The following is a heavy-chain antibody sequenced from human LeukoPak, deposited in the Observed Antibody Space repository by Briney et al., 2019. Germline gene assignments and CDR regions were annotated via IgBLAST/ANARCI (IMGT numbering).Heavy chain of an antibody. CDR2: FYTSGST. Sequence: SETLSLTCTVSGGSISSGSYSWSWIRQPAGKGLEWIGRFYTSGSTNYNPSLKSRVTISVDTSKNQFSLKLSSVTAADTAVYYCATLGFSSGYYYYFDHWGQGTLVTVSS. CDR3: ATLGFSSGYYYYFDH. V-gene: IGHV4-61*02. D-gene: IGHD3-22*01. J-gene: IGHJ4*02. CDR1: GGSISSGSYS.